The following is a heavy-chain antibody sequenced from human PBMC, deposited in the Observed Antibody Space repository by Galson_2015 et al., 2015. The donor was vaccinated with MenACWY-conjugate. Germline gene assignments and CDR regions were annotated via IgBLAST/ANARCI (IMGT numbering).Heavy chain of an antibody. J-gene: IGHJ6*02. CDR2: INPGDSDT. Sequence: QSGAEVKKAGESLEISCKTSGYRFRNYWIAWVRQMPGKGLEWMGIINPGDSDTRYSPSLQGQVTISVDKSLSTAYLQWSSLKASDTAMYYCARHRAAGGRYYYGMDVWGQGTTVTVSS. V-gene: IGHV5-51*01. D-gene: IGHD6-13*01. CDR1: GYRFRNYW. CDR3: ARHRAAGGRYYYGMDV.